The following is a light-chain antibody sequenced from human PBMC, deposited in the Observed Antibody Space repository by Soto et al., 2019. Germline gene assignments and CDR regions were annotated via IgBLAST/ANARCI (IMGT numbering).Light chain of an antibody. CDR1: QSVSIY. V-gene: IGKV3-11*01. CDR2: DAS. CDR3: QQRSNWPPIT. J-gene: IGKJ5*01. Sequence: EIVLTQSPGTLSLSPGERATLSCRASQSVSIYLAWYQQRPGQAPRLLNYDASNRATGIPARFSGSGSGTDFTLTISSLEPEDFAVYYCQQRSNWPPITFGQGTRLEIK.